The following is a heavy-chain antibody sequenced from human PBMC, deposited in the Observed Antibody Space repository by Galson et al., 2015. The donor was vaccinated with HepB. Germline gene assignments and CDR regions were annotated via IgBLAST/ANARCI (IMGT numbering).Heavy chain of an antibody. CDR2: ISSNGGST. J-gene: IGHJ4*02. Sequence: SLRLSCAASGFTFSSYAMHWVRQAPGKGLEYVSAISSNGGSTYYADSVKGRFTISRDNSKNTLYLQMSSLRAEDTAVYYCVKEAPGDILTGSYFDYWGQGTLVTVSS. D-gene: IGHD3-9*01. CDR1: GFTFSSYA. V-gene: IGHV3-64D*06. CDR3: VKEAPGDILTGSYFDY.